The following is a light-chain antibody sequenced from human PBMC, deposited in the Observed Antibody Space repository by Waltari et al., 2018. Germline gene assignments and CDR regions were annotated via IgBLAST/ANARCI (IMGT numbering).Light chain of an antibody. Sequence: QSLLTQPPSASGTPGQRVTISCSGSWSNIGSNAVSWYQQLPGTAPKLLIHSNNRRPSGVPDRFSCSKSGTSASLVIIGLQSADEADYYCSAWDDSLNGQVVFGGGTKVTVL. CDR2: SNN. J-gene: IGLJ2*01. CDR1: WSNIGSNA. V-gene: IGLV1-44*01. CDR3: SAWDDSLNGQVV.